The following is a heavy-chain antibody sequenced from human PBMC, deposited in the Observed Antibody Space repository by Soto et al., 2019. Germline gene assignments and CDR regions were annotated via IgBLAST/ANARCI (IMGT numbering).Heavy chain of an antibody. Sequence: SETLSLTCTVSGGSISSSSYYWGWIRQPPGKGLEWIGSIYYSGSTYYNPSLKSRVTISVDTSKNQFSLKLSSVTAADTAVYYCARGLTYAYYFDYWGQGTLVTVSS. V-gene: IGHV4-39*01. J-gene: IGHJ4*02. CDR1: GGSISSSSYY. D-gene: IGHD4-17*01. CDR2: IYYSGST. CDR3: ARGLTYAYYFDY.